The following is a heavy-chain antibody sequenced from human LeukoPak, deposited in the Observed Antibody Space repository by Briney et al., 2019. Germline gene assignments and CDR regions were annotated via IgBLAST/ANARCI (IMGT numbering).Heavy chain of an antibody. CDR1: GFTFSSYS. Sequence: PGGSLRLSCAASGFTFSSYSMNWVRQAPGKGLEWVSFISSRSTYIYYADSVKGRFAVSRDNAKNSLYLQMNSLRAEDTAVYYCARVEAFDYWGQGTLVTVSS. J-gene: IGHJ4*02. D-gene: IGHD3-3*01. CDR2: ISSRSTYI. CDR3: ARVEAFDY. V-gene: IGHV3-21*01.